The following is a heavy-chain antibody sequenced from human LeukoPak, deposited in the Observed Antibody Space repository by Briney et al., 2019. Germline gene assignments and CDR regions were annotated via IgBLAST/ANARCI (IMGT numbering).Heavy chain of an antibody. V-gene: IGHV4-34*01. D-gene: IGHD3-22*01. CDR2: INHSGST. J-gene: IGHJ4*02. CDR3: ANYYDSSGYSGFHY. Sequence: ASETLSLTCAVYGGSFSGYYWSWIRQPPGKGLEWIGEINHSGSTNYNPSLKSRVTISVDTSKNQFSLKLSSVTAADTAVYYCANYYDSSGYSGFHYWGQGTLVTVSS. CDR1: GGSFSGYY.